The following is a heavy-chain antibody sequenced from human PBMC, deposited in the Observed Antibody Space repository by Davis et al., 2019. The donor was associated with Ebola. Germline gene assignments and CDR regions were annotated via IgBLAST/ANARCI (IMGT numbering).Heavy chain of an antibody. D-gene: IGHD6-13*01. Sequence: GESLKISCAASGFIFSNYDMNWVRQAPGKGLEWVSSISISSTYIYYADSVKGRFTISRDNAKNSLYLQMNSLRAEDTAVYYCARDLRWNNSSRPGHWGQGTLVTVSS. CDR1: GFIFSNYD. V-gene: IGHV3-21*01. J-gene: IGHJ4*02. CDR3: ARDLRWNNSSRPGH. CDR2: ISISSTYI.